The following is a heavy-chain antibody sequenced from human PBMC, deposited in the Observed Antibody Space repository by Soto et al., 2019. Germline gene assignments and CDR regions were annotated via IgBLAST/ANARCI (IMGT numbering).Heavy chain of an antibody. V-gene: IGHV4-4*02. D-gene: IGHD2-2*01. CDR1: GGSISSSNW. Sequence: PSETLSVTCAVSGGSISSSNWWSWVRQPPGKGLEWIGEIYHSGSTNYNPSLKSRVTISVDKSKNQFSLKLSSVTAADTAVYYCARHTIGYCSSTSCYFPTGYYYYGMDVWGQGTTVTVSS. J-gene: IGHJ6*02. CDR2: IYHSGST. CDR3: ARHTIGYCSSTSCYFPTGYYYYGMDV.